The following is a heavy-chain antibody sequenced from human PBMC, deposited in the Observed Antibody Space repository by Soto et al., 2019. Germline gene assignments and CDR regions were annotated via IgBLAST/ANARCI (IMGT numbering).Heavy chain of an antibody. CDR2: TYYRSKWYN. CDR3: AIAPENYDFWSGYPHLAVLAFDI. J-gene: IGHJ3*02. CDR1: GDSVSSNSAA. Sequence: SQTLSLTCAISGDSVSSNSAAWNWIRQSPSRGLEWLGRTYYRSKWYNDYAVSAKSRITINPDTSKNHFSLHLNSVTPEDTAVYYCAIAPENYDFWSGYPHLAVLAFDIWGQGTMVTVSS. D-gene: IGHD3-3*01. V-gene: IGHV6-1*01.